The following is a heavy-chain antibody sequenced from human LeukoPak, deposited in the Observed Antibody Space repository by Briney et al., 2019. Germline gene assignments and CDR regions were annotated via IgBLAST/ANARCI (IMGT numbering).Heavy chain of an antibody. Sequence: SETLSLTCAVYGGSFSGYYWSWIRQPPGKGLEWIGEINHSGSTNYNPSLKSRVTISVDTSKNQFSLKLSSVTAADTAVYYCARGLDLDFDHWGQGTLVTVSS. D-gene: IGHD2-2*03. CDR1: GGSFSGYY. V-gene: IGHV4-34*01. CDR3: ARGLDLDFDH. CDR2: INHSGST. J-gene: IGHJ4*02.